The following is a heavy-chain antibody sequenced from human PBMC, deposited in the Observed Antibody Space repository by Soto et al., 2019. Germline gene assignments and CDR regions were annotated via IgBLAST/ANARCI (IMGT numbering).Heavy chain of an antibody. J-gene: IGHJ6*02. D-gene: IGHD2-21*02. CDR3: ARRYCASDNCPLFYYFVDL. V-gene: IGHV1-69*01. CDR2: FIPVFRSA. Sequence: VQLVQSGAEVKKTGSSVKVSCKASGGTFNKFAFSWVRQAPGQGFEWMGGFIPVFRSANYAQRFRGRITITADEYTSTVYLYLNDLRSDDTAVYYCARRYCASDNCPLFYYFVDLWGLGTTVTVSS. CDR1: GGTFNKFA.